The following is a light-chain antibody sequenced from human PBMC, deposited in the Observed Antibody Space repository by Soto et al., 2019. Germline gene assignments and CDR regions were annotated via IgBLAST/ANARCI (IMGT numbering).Light chain of an antibody. CDR1: SSDVGGYNY. Sequence: QSALTQPPSASGSPGQSVTISCTGTSSDVGGYNYVSWYQQHPGKAPKVIIYEVSKRPSGVPDRFSGSKSGSTASLTVSGLQAEDEADYYCSSYAVTNTSYVFGTGTKVTAL. CDR3: SSYAVTNTSYV. J-gene: IGLJ1*01. V-gene: IGLV2-8*01. CDR2: EVS.